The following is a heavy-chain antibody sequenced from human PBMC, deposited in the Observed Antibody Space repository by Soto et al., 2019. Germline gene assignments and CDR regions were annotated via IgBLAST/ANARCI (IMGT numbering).Heavy chain of an antibody. V-gene: IGHV4-59*02. J-gene: IGHJ4*02. D-gene: IGHD6-19*01. CDR3: ARESYYSGWFDY. CDR1: GGSVSSYY. Sequence: SATLSLTCTVSGGSVSSYYWSWIRQPPGKGLEWIGQIYYSGSTNYNPSLKSRVTISVYTSKNQFSLNLSSLTASDTAVYYCARESYYSGWFDYWGQGTLVTVSS. CDR2: IYYSGST.